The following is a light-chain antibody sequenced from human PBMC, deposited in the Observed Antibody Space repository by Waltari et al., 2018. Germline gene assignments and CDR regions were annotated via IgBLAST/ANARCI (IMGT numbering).Light chain of an antibody. CDR1: RSDVGGYDS. CDR2: DVK. CDR3: SSYAVTTTLL. V-gene: IGLV2-14*03. Sequence: QSVLTQPASVSGSPGQSITISCTGTRSDVGGYDSVSWYQPQPGKAPKLIIYDVKNRPSGVSNRFSGSKSGDTASLTISGLQAEDEADYYCSSYAVTTTLLFGGGTKLTVL. J-gene: IGLJ2*01.